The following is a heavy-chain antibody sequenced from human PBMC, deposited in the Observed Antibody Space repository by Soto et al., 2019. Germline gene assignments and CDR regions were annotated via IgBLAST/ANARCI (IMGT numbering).Heavy chain of an antibody. CDR3: ARLGRITIFGVVKDYYGMDV. J-gene: IGHJ6*02. CDR1: GYTFTSYG. V-gene: IGHV1-18*04. D-gene: IGHD3-3*01. Sequence: ASVKVSCKASGYTFTSYGISWVRQAPGQGLEWMGWISAYNGNTNYAQKLQGRVTMTTDTSTSTAYMELRSLRSDDTAVYYCARLGRITIFGVVKDYYGMDVWGHGTTVTVSS. CDR2: ISAYNGNT.